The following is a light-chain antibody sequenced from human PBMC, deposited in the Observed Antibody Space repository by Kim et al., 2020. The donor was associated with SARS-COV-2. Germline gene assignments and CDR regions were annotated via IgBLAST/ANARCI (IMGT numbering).Light chain of an antibody. CDR1: SSNIGPKY. V-gene: IGLV1-51*01. J-gene: IGLJ3*02. CDR3: GTWDSSLSVWL. Sequence: GQQVTISCSGSSSNIGPKYVSWYQQLPGTVPKVLIYDNNKRPSGIPDRFSGSKSGPSGPLDITGLQTGDEADYYCGTWDSSLSVWLFGGGTKVTVL. CDR2: DNN.